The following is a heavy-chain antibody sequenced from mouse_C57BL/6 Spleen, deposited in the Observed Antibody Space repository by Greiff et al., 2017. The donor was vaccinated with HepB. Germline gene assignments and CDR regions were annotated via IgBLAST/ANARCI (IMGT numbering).Heavy chain of an antibody. CDR3: AREADYDSWYFDV. D-gene: IGHD2-4*01. CDR2: ISYDGSN. Sequence: EVQLQESGPGLVKPSQSLSLTCSVTGYSITSGYYWNWIRQFPGNKLEWMGYISYDGSNNYNPSLKNRISITRDTSKNQFFLKLNSVTTEDTATYYCAREADYDSWYFDVWGTGTTVTVSS. CDR1: GYSITSGYY. J-gene: IGHJ1*03. V-gene: IGHV3-6*01.